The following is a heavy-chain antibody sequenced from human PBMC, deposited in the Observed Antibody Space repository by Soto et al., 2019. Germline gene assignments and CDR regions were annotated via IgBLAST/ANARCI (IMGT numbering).Heavy chain of an antibody. Sequence: ASVKVSCKASGYTFTSYDINWVRQATGQGLEWMGWMNPNSCNTGYAQKFQGRVTMTRNTSISTAYMELSSLRTDDTGLYYCGRDKFTRSGSGVDVWGQGTTVTVSS. J-gene: IGHJ6*02. CDR2: MNPNSCNT. D-gene: IGHD2-15*01. CDR1: GYTFTSYD. CDR3: GRDKFTRSGSGVDV. V-gene: IGHV1-8*01.